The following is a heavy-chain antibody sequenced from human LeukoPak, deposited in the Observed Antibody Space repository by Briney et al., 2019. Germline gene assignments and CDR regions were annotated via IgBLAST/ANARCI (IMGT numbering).Heavy chain of an antibody. CDR3: ARDLARNYGGNSNWFDP. CDR1: GGSISSYY. D-gene: IGHD4-23*01. V-gene: IGHV4-59*01. CDR2: IYYSGST. Sequence: PSETLSLTCTVSGGSISSYYWSWIRQPPGKGLEWIGYIYYSGSTNYNPSLKSRVTISVDTSKNQFSLKLSSVTAADTAVYYCARDLARNYGGNSNWFDPWGQGPLVTVSS. J-gene: IGHJ5*02.